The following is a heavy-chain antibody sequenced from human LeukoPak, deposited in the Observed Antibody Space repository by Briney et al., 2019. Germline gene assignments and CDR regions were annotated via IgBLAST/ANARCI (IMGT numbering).Heavy chain of an antibody. J-gene: IGHJ4*02. CDR1: GGTFSSYA. V-gene: IGHV1-69*13. Sequence: SVKVSCKASGGTFSSYAISWVRQAPGQGLEWMGGIIPIFGTANYAQKFQGRVTITADESTSTAYMELSSLRSEDTAVYYCAGNYYGSGSYYSEDRYWGQGTLVTVSS. D-gene: IGHD3-10*01. CDR2: IIPIFGTA. CDR3: AGNYYGSGSYYSEDRY.